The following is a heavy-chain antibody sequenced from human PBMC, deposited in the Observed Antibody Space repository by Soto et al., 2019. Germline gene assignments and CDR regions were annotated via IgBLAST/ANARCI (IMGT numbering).Heavy chain of an antibody. CDR2: ISSGGSTI. CDR1: GFTFSDYY. D-gene: IGHD5-12*01. V-gene: IGHV3-11*01. CDR3: AREHRIVATIWGGSGAFDI. J-gene: IGHJ3*02. Sequence: QVQLVESGGGLVKPGGSLRLSCAASGFTFSDYYMSWVRQAPGKGLEWVSYISSGGSTIYYADSVKGRFTISRENAKNSLYLQMNSLRAEDTAVYYCAREHRIVATIWGGSGAFDIWGQGTMVTVSS.